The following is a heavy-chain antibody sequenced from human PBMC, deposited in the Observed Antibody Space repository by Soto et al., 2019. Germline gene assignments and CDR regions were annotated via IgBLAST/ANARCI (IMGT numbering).Heavy chain of an antibody. CDR1: GGSISSGDYY. CDR2: IYYSGST. D-gene: IGHD3-10*01. CDR3: ARVVYYGSGSKMGYNWFDP. Sequence: QVQLQESGPGLVKPSQTLSLTCTVSGGSISSGDYYWSWIRQPPGKGLEWIGHIYYSGSTYYNPSLKSRVTRKVDTSKIQASLKLSYVSAAGTGVYYCARVVYYGSGSKMGYNWFDPWGQGTLVTVSS. J-gene: IGHJ5*02. V-gene: IGHV4-30-4*01.